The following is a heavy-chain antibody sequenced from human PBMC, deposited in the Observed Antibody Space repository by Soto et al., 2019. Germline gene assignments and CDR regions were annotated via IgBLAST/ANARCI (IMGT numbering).Heavy chain of an antibody. D-gene: IGHD2-21*02. Sequence: EVQLVESGGGLVKPGGSLRLSCAASGFTFSSYSMNWVRQAPGKGLEWVSSISSSSSYIYYADSVKGRFTISRDNAKNSLYLQMNSLRAEDTAVYYCARVTYCGGDCYSDFDYWGQGTLVTVSS. CDR2: ISSSSSYI. J-gene: IGHJ4*02. CDR3: ARVTYCGGDCYSDFDY. CDR1: GFTFSSYS. V-gene: IGHV3-21*01.